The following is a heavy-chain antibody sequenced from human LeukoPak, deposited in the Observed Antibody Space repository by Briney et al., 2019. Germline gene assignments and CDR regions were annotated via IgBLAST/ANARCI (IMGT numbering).Heavy chain of an antibody. J-gene: IGHJ3*02. D-gene: IGHD6-13*01. V-gene: IGHV3-11*04. CDR1: GFTFSDYY. CDR3: AREYSSSWWNAFDI. Sequence: GGSLRLSCAASGFTFSDYYMSWIRQAPGKGLEWVSYISSSGSTIYYADSVKGRFTISRDNAKNSLYLQMNSLRAEDTAVYYCAREYSSSWWNAFDIWGQGTMVTVSS. CDR2: ISSSGSTI.